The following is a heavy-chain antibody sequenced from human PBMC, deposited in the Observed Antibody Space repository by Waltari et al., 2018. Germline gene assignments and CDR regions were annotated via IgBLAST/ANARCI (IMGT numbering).Heavy chain of an antibody. CDR1: GGSISSSSYY. CDR3: ASESVVVIATFDY. D-gene: IGHD2-21*01. Sequence: QLQLQESGPGLVKPSETLSLTCTVSGGSISSSSYYWGWLRQPPGKGLEWIGSIYYSGSTYYNPSLKSRVTISVDTSKNQFSLKLSSVTAADTAVYYCASESVVVIATFDYWGQGTLVTVSS. V-gene: IGHV4-39*07. J-gene: IGHJ4*02. CDR2: IYYSGST.